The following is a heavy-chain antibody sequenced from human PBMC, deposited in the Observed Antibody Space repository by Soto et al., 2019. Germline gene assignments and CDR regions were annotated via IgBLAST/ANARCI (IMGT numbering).Heavy chain of an antibody. CDR2: INHSGST. CDR1: GGSFSCYY. Sequence: PSETLSLTCAVYGGSFSCYYWSWIRQPPGKGLEWIGEINHSGSTNYNPSLKSRVTISVDTSKNQFSLKLSSVTAADTAVYYCASDYYDSSGYYRGMDVWGQGTTVTVSS. CDR3: ASDYYDSSGYYRGMDV. V-gene: IGHV4-34*01. J-gene: IGHJ6*02. D-gene: IGHD3-22*01.